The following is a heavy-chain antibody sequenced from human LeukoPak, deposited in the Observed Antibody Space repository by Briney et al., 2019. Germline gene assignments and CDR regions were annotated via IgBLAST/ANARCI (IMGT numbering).Heavy chain of an antibody. CDR2: IYYSGST. CDR1: GGSISNYY. V-gene: IGHV4-59*08. D-gene: IGHD6-13*01. J-gene: IGHJ4*02. Sequence: SETLSLTCTVSGGSISNYYWSWIRQPPGKGLEWIGYIYYSGSTNYNPSLKSRVTISVDTSKNQFSLKLSSVTAADTAVYYCARLRRIAAAGLDYWGQGTLVTVSS. CDR3: ARLRRIAAAGLDY.